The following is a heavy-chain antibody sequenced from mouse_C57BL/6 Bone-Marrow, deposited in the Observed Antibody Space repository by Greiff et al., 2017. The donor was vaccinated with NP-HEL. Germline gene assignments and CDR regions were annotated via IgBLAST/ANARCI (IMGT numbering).Heavy chain of an antibody. CDR3: ARHYYSNYFDY. CDR1: GFTFSSYG. Sequence: EVMLVESGGDLVKPGGSLKLSCAASGFTFSSYGMSWVRQTPDKRLEWVATISSGGSYTYYPDSVTGRFTISRYNAKNTLYLQMSSLKSDDTAMYYCARHYYSNYFDYWGQGTTLTVSS. V-gene: IGHV5-6*02. J-gene: IGHJ2*01. D-gene: IGHD2-5*01. CDR2: ISSGGSYT.